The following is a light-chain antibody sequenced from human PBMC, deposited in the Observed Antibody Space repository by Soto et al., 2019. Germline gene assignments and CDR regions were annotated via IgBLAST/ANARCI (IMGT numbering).Light chain of an antibody. Sequence: SALTQPRSVSGSPGQSVTISCTGTSSDVGGYNYVSWYQQHPGKAPKLMIYDVSKRPSGVPDRFSGSKSGNTASLTISGLQAEDEADYYCCSYAGSYTLLFGGGTQLTVL. V-gene: IGLV2-11*01. CDR3: CSYAGSYTLL. CDR1: SSDVGGYNY. CDR2: DVS. J-gene: IGLJ2*01.